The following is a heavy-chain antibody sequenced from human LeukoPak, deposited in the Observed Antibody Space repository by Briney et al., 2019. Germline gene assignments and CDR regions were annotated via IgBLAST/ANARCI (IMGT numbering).Heavy chain of an antibody. D-gene: IGHD6-19*01. CDR3: ARGGYSSGYDY. CDR2: ISSSSSTI. V-gene: IGHV3-48*01. J-gene: IGHJ4*02. Sequence: GGSLRLSCAASGFTFSSYSMNWVRQAPGKGLEGVSYISSSSSTIYYADSVKGRFTISRDNAKNSLYLQMNSLRAEDTAVYYCARGGYSSGYDYWGQGTLVTVSS. CDR1: GFTFSSYS.